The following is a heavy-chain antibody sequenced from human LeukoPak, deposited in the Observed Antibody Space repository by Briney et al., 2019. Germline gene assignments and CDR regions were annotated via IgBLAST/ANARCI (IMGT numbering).Heavy chain of an antibody. CDR1: GGSISSYS. CDR3: ARGSGSGMDYFDY. CDR2: IYHSGST. V-gene: IGHV4-30-2*05. J-gene: IGHJ4*02. Sequence: NASETLSLTCTVSGGSISSYSWSWIRQPPGKGLEWIGYIYHSGSTYYNPSLKSRVTISVDTSKNQFSLKLSSVTAADTAVYYCARGSGSGMDYFDYWGQGTLVTVSS. D-gene: IGHD3-10*01.